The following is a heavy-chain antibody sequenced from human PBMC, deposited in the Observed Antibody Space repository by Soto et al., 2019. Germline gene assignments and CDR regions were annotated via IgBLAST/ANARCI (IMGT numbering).Heavy chain of an antibody. CDR2: ISDSGST. CDR1: GGSISSYY. V-gene: IGHV4-59*01. J-gene: IGHJ6*02. CDR3: ARTMFKSYRSSYYSHGMDV. Sequence: LSLTCTVSGGSISSYYWAWIRQPPGKGLEWIGYISDSGSTNYNPSLKSRVTISVDTSRNQFSLKLNSVTAADTAVYYCARTMFKSYRSSYYSHGMDVWGQGTTVTVSS. D-gene: IGHD3-10*02.